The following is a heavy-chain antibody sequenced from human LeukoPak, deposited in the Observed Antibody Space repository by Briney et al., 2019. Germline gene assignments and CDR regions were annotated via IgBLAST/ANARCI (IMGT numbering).Heavy chain of an antibody. Sequence: GGSLTLSCTASGFTFSSCAMRWVRKAPGEGLERVWAMSGNGGRTYYGDSVKGRFTISRENSKNTLSPHMKSPRAEDTAVFYFARHRLEYCGFDCQNEPHAFDIWSQGTMVTVSS. D-gene: IGHD2-21*01. CDR2: MSGNGGRT. V-gene: IGHV3-23*01. J-gene: IGHJ3*02. CDR3: ARHRLEYCGFDCQNEPHAFDI. CDR1: GFTFSSCA.